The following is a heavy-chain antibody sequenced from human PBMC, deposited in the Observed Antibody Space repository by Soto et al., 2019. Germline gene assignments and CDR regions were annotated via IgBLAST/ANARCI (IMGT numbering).Heavy chain of an antibody. D-gene: IGHD3-10*01. CDR3: AKDAVAYNGEWDWFDL. Sequence: EGQLLESGGGLVQPGGSLRLSCVASGFTFKNFAMTWVRQAPGKGMEWVSAIGGSGSSANYADSVKGRFTVSRDDSKSTLYLQRSGLRVYDTALYYCAKDAVAYNGEWDWFDLWGQGTLVTVSS. CDR1: GFTFKNFA. CDR2: IGGSGSSA. J-gene: IGHJ5*02. V-gene: IGHV3-23*01.